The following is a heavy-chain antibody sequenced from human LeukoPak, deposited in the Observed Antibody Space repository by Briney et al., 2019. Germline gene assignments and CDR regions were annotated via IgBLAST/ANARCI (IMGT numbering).Heavy chain of an antibody. Sequence: SETLSLTCTVSGGSISSYYWSWIRQPPGKGLEWIGYIYYSGSTNYNPSLKSRVTISVDTSKNQFSLKLSSVTAADTAVYYCARDRGSSWPPYFDYWGQGTLVTVSS. CDR3: ARDRGSSWPPYFDY. V-gene: IGHV4-59*01. CDR2: IYYSGST. J-gene: IGHJ4*02. CDR1: GGSISSYY. D-gene: IGHD6-13*01.